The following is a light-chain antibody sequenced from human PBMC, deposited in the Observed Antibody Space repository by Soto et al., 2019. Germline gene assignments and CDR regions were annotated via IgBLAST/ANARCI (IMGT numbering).Light chain of an antibody. CDR2: AAS. J-gene: IGKJ4*01. Sequence: IGMTQSPAPLSVSPGETASLSCRASQSAGNFLAWYQQKPGQAPRLLIYAASTRATGIPARFSGSQSGTEFTLTISSLLPEDFAVYSCQQYNNWPLTFGGGTKVEIK. CDR3: QQYNNWPLT. V-gene: IGKV3D-15*01. CDR1: QSAGNF.